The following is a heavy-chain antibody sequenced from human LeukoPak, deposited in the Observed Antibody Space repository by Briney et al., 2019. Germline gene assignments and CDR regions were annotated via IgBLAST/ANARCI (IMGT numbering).Heavy chain of an antibody. D-gene: IGHD3-3*01. V-gene: IGHV4-34*01. CDR1: GGSLSGSY. CDR2: INHSGCA. Sequence: PSETLSLTCTVYGGSLSGSYWSWIRQPPGKGLEWIGEINHSGCANYNPSLKSRVTLSIDKSKNQFSLNLNSVTAADTAVYYCARARRDSGYYKVDYWGQGTLVTVSS. CDR3: ARARRDSGYYKVDY. J-gene: IGHJ4*02.